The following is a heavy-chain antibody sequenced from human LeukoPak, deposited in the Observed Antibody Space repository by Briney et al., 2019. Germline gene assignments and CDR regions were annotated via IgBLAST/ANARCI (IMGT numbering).Heavy chain of an antibody. CDR1: GGSISNSGSY. CDR3: ARVMAARREDLNWFDP. D-gene: IGHD6-6*01. V-gene: IGHV4-39*07. J-gene: IGHJ5*02. Sequence: SETLSLTCTVSGGSISNSGSYWGWIRQPPGKELEWIGSIYYSGNTYNPSLKSRVTISVDTSKNQFSLNLTSVNAADTAVYYCARVMAARREDLNWFDPWGQGTLVTVSS. CDR2: IYYSGNT.